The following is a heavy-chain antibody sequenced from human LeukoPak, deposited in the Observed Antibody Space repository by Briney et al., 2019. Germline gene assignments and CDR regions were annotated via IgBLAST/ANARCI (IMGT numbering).Heavy chain of an antibody. CDR3: AREDVESSGGIDY. V-gene: IGHV4-31*03. CDR2: IYYSGST. CDR1: GGSISSGGYY. Sequence: SETLSLTCTVSGGSISSGGYYWSWIRQHPGKGLEWIGYIYYSGSTYYNPSHKSRVTISVDTSKNQFSLKLSSVTAADTAVYYCAREDVESSGGIDYWGQGTLVTVSS. D-gene: IGHD1-26*01. J-gene: IGHJ4*02.